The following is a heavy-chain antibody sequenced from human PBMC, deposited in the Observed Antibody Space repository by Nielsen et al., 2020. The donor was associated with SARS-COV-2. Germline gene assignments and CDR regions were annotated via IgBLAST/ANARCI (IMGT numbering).Heavy chain of an antibody. CDR3: ARAMVRGVPSDFDY. J-gene: IGHJ4*02. Sequence: ASVKVSCKASGYTFTSYYMHWVRQAPGQGLEWMGIINPSGGSTNYAQKFQGRVTITADESTSTAYMELSSLRSEDTAVYYCARAMVRGVPSDFDYWGQGTLVTVSS. V-gene: IGHV1-46*01. CDR1: GYTFTSYY. CDR2: INPSGGST. D-gene: IGHD3-10*01.